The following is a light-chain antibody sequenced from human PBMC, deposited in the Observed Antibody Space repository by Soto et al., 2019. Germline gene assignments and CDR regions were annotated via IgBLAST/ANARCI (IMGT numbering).Light chain of an antibody. J-gene: IGLJ1*01. Sequence: QAVVTQPPSVSGAPGQRVTISCTGSSSNIGAGYNVHWYQQLPGAAPKLLLYADSNRPSGVPDRFSGSKSGTSASLAITGLQVEDEADYYCQSYDSSLSGSTYVFGTGTKVTVL. CDR3: QSYDSSLSGSTYV. CDR1: SSNIGAGYN. V-gene: IGLV1-40*01. CDR2: ADS.